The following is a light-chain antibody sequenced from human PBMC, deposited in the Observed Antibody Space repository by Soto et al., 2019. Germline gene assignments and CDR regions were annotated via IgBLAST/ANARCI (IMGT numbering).Light chain of an antibody. CDR2: GAS. V-gene: IGKV3-20*01. Sequence: EIVLTQSPGTLSLSPGERATLSCRASQTVNSNYLAWYQQRAGQSPRLLIYGASTRAADIPDRFSGSGSGTDFTLTISRLEPEDFAVYYCQQYDRSPLITFGGGPKVEIK. CDR3: QQYDRSPLIT. J-gene: IGKJ4*01. CDR1: QTVNSNY.